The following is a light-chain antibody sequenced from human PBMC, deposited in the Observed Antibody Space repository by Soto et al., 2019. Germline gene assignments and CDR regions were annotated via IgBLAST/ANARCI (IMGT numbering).Light chain of an antibody. Sequence: EIVLTQSPATLSLSPGERATLSCRASQSVTSTYLAWYQQKPGQAPRLLIYGASNRATGISVRFSGSGSGTDFTLTISRLEPEDFAVYYCLQNGRSFGPGTKVDLK. CDR3: LQNGRS. V-gene: IGKV3-20*01. CDR1: QSVTSTY. J-gene: IGKJ3*01. CDR2: GAS.